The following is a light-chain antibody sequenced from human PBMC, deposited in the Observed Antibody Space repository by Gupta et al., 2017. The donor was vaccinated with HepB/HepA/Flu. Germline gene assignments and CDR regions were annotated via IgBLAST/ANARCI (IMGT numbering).Light chain of an antibody. J-gene: IGKJ4*01. Sequence: EIVLTQSPATLSLSPGERATLACRARQSVASYFAWYQQKPGQAPRLLIYDASSRAQGVNARFSGSGDGTDFTLTISSRDPEDAALYYCQWRSNGPPEGTFGGGTKVEI. CDR3: QWRSNGPPEGT. CDR1: QSVASY. CDR2: DAS. V-gene: IGKV3-11*01.